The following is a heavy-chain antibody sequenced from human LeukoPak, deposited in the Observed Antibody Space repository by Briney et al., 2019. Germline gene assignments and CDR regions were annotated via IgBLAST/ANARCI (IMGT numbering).Heavy chain of an antibody. J-gene: IGHJ6*03. CDR2: IYYSGST. V-gene: IGHV4-39*01. CDR3: ARHGAAARAGYYYMDV. Sequence: PSETLSLTCTVSGGSISSSSYYWGWIRQPPGKGLEWIGSIYYSGSTYYNPSLKSRVTISVDTSKNQFSLKLSSVTAADTAVYYCARHGAAARAGYYYMDVWGKGTTVTVSS. CDR1: GGSISSSSYY. D-gene: IGHD6-13*01.